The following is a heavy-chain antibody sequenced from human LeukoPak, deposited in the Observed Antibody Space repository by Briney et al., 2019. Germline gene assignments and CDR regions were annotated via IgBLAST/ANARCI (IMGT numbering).Heavy chain of an antibody. CDR1: GGSISSSNW. V-gene: IGHV4-4*02. CDR2: IYHSGST. CDR3: ARRFGGYSYGYYFDY. D-gene: IGHD5-18*01. Sequence: SGTLSLTCAVSGGSISSSNWWSWVRQPPGKGLEWIGEIYHSGSTNYNPSLKSRVTISVDKSKNQFSLKLSSVTAADTAVYYCARRFGGYSYGYYFDYWGQGTLVTVSS. J-gene: IGHJ4*02.